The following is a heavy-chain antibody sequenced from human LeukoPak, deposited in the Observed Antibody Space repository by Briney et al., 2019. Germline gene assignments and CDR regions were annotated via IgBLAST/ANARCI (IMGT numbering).Heavy chain of an antibody. V-gene: IGHV3-23*01. CDR3: ARDGSRGYPIYYYYGMDV. CDR1: GFTFSSYA. CDR2: ISGSGGST. D-gene: IGHD6-19*01. J-gene: IGHJ6*02. Sequence: PGGSLRLSCAASGFTFSSYAMSWVRQAPGKGLEWVSAISGSGGSTYYADSVKGRFTISRDNSKNTLYLQMNSLRAEDTAVYYCARDGSRGYPIYYYYGMDVWGQGTTVTVSS.